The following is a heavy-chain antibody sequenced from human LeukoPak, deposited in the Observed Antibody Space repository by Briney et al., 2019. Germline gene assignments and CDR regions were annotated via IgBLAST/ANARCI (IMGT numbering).Heavy chain of an antibody. CDR3: ARQLKSTVTTYYYYGMDV. Sequence: KLGESLKISCKGSGYSFTSYWIGWVRQMPGKGLDGMGIIYPGDSDTRYSPSFQGQVTISADKSISTASLQWSSLKASDTAMYYCARQLKSTVTTYYYYGMDVWGQGTTVTVSS. D-gene: IGHD4-11*01. CDR2: IYPGDSDT. J-gene: IGHJ6*02. CDR1: GYSFTSYW. V-gene: IGHV5-51*01.